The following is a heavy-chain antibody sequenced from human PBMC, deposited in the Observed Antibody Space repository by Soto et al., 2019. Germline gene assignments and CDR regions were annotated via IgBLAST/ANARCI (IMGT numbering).Heavy chain of an antibody. Sequence: QVLQQESGPGLVKPSQTLSLTCTVSGNSFSSGGYYWSWIRQHPGKGLEWIGYVFYSGTTYYSPSLKSRVSISVDTSKNRFSLSLSSVTAADTAVYYCARTTTYYDYIWGSYRPKDFDFWGQGTLVTVSS. D-gene: IGHD3-16*02. CDR1: GNSFSSGGYY. CDR2: VFYSGTT. V-gene: IGHV4-31*03. J-gene: IGHJ4*02. CDR3: ARTTTYYDYIWGSYRPKDFDF.